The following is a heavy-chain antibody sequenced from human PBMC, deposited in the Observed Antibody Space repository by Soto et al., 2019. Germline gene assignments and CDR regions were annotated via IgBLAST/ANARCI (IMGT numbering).Heavy chain of an antibody. D-gene: IGHD3-10*01. V-gene: IGHV3-53*01. CDR1: GFTVSSNY. CDR2: IYSGGST. Sequence: EVQLVESGGGLIQPGGSLRLSCAASGFTVSSNYMSWVRRAPGKGLEWVSVIYSGGSTYYADSVKGRFTISRDNSKNTLYLQMNSLRAEDTAVYYCARETGRTTMVRGVIISHYGMDVWGQGTTVTVSS. J-gene: IGHJ6*02. CDR3: ARETGRTTMVRGVIISHYGMDV.